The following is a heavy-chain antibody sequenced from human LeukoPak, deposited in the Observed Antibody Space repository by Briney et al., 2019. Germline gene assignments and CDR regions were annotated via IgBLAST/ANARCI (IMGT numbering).Heavy chain of an antibody. D-gene: IGHD1-14*01. Sequence: PSETLSLTCTVSATSISSHYWSWIRQPAGKGLEWIGRLYTSGSTKYNPSLKSRVSMSVDTSKNEFSLKLSSVTAADTAVYFCATGESLDYWGQGTLVTVSS. CDR2: LYTSGST. CDR3: ATGESLDY. J-gene: IGHJ4*02. CDR1: ATSISSHY. V-gene: IGHV4-4*07.